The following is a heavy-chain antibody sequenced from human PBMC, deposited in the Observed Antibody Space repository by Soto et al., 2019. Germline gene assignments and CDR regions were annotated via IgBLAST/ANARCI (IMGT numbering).Heavy chain of an antibody. CDR2: ISSSSSYI. CDR3: ASPSEWLLYTLYY. V-gene: IGHV3-21*01. J-gene: IGHJ4*02. Sequence: GGSLRLSCAASGFTFSSYSMNWVRQAPGKGLEWVSSISSSSSYIYYADSVKGRFTISRDNAKNSLYLQMNSLRAEDTAVYYCASPSEWLLYTLYYWGQGTLVTV. D-gene: IGHD3-3*01. CDR1: GFTFSSYS.